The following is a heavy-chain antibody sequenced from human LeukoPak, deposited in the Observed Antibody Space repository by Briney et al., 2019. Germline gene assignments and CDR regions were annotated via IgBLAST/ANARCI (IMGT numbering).Heavy chain of an antibody. D-gene: IGHD5-12*01. CDR1: GYATDYY. Sequence: ASMKVSCKASGYATDYYIHWVRQAPGQGLEWMGWINLNSGGTIYARNFRGRVTMTRDTSIATVYLELRSLRSDDAAVYYCAYYDYNIYPYWGQGTLVTVSS. J-gene: IGHJ4*02. V-gene: IGHV1-2*02. CDR3: AYYDYNIYPY. CDR2: INLNSGGT.